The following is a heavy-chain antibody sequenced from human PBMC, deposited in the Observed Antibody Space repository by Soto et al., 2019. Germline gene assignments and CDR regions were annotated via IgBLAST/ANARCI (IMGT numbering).Heavy chain of an antibody. J-gene: IGHJ4*02. Sequence: PSETLSLTCTVSGGSVSSGGYYWNWIRHHPGKGLEWIDYIYYSGSTYYNPSLKNRLIVSVDTSKNQFSLKLRSVTAADTAVYYCPRAGSYDSSGYYFDYWGQGTLVTVSS. V-gene: IGHV4-31*03. CDR2: IYYSGST. D-gene: IGHD3-22*01. CDR1: GGSVSSGGYY. CDR3: PRAGSYDSSGYYFDY.